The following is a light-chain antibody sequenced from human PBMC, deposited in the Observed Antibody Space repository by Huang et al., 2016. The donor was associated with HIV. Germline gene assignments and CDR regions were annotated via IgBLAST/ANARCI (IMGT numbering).Light chain of an antibody. CDR3: LQDHNYPRT. Sequence: AIQMTQSPSSLSASVGDRVTITCRASQGITDDLAWYQQKPGKATKLLISGASRFSGSGSGTDFTLPISSLQPEDYATYYCLQDHNYPRTFGQGTKVEI. V-gene: IGKV1-6*01. CDR2: GA. J-gene: IGKJ1*01. CDR1: QGITDD.